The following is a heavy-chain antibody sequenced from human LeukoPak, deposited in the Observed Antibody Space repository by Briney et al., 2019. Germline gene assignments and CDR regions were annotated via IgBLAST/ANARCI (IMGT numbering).Heavy chain of an antibody. CDR1: GFTFSSYG. D-gene: IGHD3-10*01. CDR3: ARDSEGSGSYLYYYYGMDV. J-gene: IGHJ6*02. V-gene: IGHV3-30*19. Sequence: GGSLRLSCAASGFTFSSYGMHWVRQAPGKGLEWVAVISYDGSNKYYADSVKGRFTISRDNSKNTLYLQMNSLRAEDTAVYYCARDSEGSGSYLYYYYGMDVWGQGTTVTVSS. CDR2: ISYDGSNK.